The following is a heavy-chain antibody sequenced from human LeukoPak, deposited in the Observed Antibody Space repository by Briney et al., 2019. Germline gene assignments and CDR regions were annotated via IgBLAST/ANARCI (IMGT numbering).Heavy chain of an antibody. V-gene: IGHV3-30*18. CDR3: AKTKGGNTYYDAFDV. D-gene: IGHD4-23*01. Sequence: GGSLRLSCAASGFTFSSYGMHWVRQAPGKGLEWVAVISYGESNEYYADSVKGRFTISRDNSKKTLYLQMNNLRAEDTAVYYCAKTKGGNTYYDAFDVWGQGTMVTVSS. J-gene: IGHJ3*01. CDR2: ISYGESNE. CDR1: GFTFSSYG.